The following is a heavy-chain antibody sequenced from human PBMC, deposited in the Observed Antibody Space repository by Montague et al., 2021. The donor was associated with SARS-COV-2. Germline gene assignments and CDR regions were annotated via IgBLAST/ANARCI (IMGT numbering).Heavy chain of an antibody. CDR3: ASRGWYPGWFDP. CDR1: GGSISSSSYY. Sequence: SETLSLTCTVSGGSISSSSYYWSWIRQPPGKGLEWIGYIYYSGSTNYNPSPKSRVTISVDTSKNQFSLKLSSVTAADTALYYCASRGWYPGWFDPWGQGTLVTVSS. J-gene: IGHJ5*02. D-gene: IGHD6-19*01. CDR2: IYYSGST. V-gene: IGHV4-61*01.